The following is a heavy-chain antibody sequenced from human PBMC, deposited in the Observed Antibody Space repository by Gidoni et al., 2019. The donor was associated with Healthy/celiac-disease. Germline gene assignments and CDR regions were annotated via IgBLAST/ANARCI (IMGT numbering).Heavy chain of an antibody. V-gene: IGHV4-39*01. CDR3: AGSRSGSYSL. D-gene: IGHD1-26*01. J-gene: IGHJ4*02. CDR2: IYYSGST. Sequence: QLQLQESGPGLVKPSETLSLTCTVYGGSISSSSYYWGWIRQPPGKGLEWIGIIYYSGSTYYNPSLKSRVTISVDTSKNQFSLKLSSVTAADTAVYYCAGSRSGSYSLWGQGTLVTVSS. CDR1: GGSISSSSYY.